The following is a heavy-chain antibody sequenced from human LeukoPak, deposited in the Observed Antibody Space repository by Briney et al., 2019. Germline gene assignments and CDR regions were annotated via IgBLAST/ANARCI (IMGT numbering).Heavy chain of an antibody. CDR1: GGSISSGGYY. CDR3: ARHEKSSGWYYDY. J-gene: IGHJ4*02. V-gene: IGHV4-31*03. Sequence: SETLSLTCTVSGGSISSGGYYWSWIRQHPGKGLEWIGYIYYSGSTYYNPSLKSRVTISVDTSRNQFSLKLSSVTAADTAVYYCARHEKSSGWYYDYWGQGTLVTVSS. CDR2: IYYSGST. D-gene: IGHD6-19*01.